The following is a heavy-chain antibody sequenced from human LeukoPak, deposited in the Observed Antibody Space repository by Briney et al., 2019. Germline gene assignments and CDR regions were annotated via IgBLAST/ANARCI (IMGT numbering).Heavy chain of an antibody. D-gene: IGHD4-17*01. V-gene: IGHV1-8*03. CDR3: ARVGIYGDYAHY. J-gene: IGHJ4*02. Sequence: GASVKVSCKASGYTFTSYDINWVRQATGQGLEWMGWMNPNSGNTGYAQKFQGRVTITRNTSISTAYMELSSLRSEDTALYYCARVGIYGDYAHYRGQGTLVTVSS. CDR1: GYTFTSYD. CDR2: MNPNSGNT.